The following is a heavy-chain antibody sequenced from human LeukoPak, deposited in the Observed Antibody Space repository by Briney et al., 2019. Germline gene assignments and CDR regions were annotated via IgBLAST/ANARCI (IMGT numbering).Heavy chain of an antibody. CDR2: ISSSSSYI. D-gene: IGHD6-6*01. Sequence: GGSLRLSCAASGFTFSSYSMNWVRQAPGKGLEWVSSISSSSSYIYYADSVKGRFTISRDNAKNSLYLQMNSLRAEDTAVYYCARFRIAARRYYYYYMDVWGKGTTVTVSS. CDR1: GFTFSSYS. CDR3: ARFRIAARRYYYYYMDV. J-gene: IGHJ6*03. V-gene: IGHV3-21*01.